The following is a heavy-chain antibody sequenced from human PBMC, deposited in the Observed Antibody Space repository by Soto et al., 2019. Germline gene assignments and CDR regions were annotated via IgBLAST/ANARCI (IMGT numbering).Heavy chain of an antibody. V-gene: IGHV3-11*01. CDR3: ARDREPSVYHGMAV. CDR1: GFAFSDFY. J-gene: IGHJ6*02. Sequence: PGGSLRLSCAASGFAFSDFYMSWTRQAPGKGLGWISYISGSGTTVFYADSVKGRFTISRDNAQKSLYLQMDSLTSEDTAIYYCARDREPSVYHGMAVWGQGTTVTVSS. CDR2: ISGSGTTV.